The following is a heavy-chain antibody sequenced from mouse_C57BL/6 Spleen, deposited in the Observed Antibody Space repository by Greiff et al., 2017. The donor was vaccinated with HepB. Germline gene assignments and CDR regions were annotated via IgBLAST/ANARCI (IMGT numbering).Heavy chain of an antibody. D-gene: IGHD1-1*01. V-gene: IGHV1-82*01. Sequence: QVQLKESGPELVKPGASVKISCKASGYAFSSSWMNWVKQRPGKGLEWIGRIYPGDGDTNYNGKFKGKATLTADKSSSTAYMQLSRLTSEDSAVYFCARRGLRSYYYAMDYWGQGTSVTVSS. CDR1: GYAFSSSW. J-gene: IGHJ4*01. CDR3: ARRGLRSYYYAMDY. CDR2: IYPGDGDT.